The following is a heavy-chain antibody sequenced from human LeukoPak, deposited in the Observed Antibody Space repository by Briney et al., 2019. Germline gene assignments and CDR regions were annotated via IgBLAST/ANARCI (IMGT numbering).Heavy chain of an antibody. V-gene: IGHV4-30-4*01. D-gene: IGHD3-3*01. CDR1: GGSISSGDYY. Sequence: SQTLSLTCTVSGGSISSGDYYWSWIRQPPGKGLEWIGYIYYSGSTYYNPSLKSRVTISVDTSKNQFSLKLSPVTAADTAVYYSATTAQTSYLLRFGEGRYYFDYWGQGTLVTVSS. J-gene: IGHJ4*02. CDR3: ATTAQTSYLLRFGEGRYYFDY. CDR2: IYYSGST.